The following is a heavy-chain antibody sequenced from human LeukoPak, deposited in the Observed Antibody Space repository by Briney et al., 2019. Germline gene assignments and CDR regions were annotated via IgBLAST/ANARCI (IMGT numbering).Heavy chain of an antibody. CDR3: AKDLYSSSLGKYYYYYYYMDV. CDR1: GFTFSSYG. J-gene: IGHJ6*03. D-gene: IGHD6-13*01. CDR2: ISYDGSNK. V-gene: IGHV3-30*18. Sequence: GRSLRLSCAASGFTFSSYGMHWVRQAPGKGLEWVAVISYDGSNKYYADSVKGRFTISRDNSKNTLYLQMNSLRAEDTAVYYCAKDLYSSSLGKYYYYYYYMDVWGKGTTVTVSS.